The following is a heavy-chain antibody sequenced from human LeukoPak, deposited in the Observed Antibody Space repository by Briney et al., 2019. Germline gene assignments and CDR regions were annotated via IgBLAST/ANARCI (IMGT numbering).Heavy chain of an antibody. Sequence: PGGSLRLSCAASGFTFDDYAIHWVRQAPGKGLEWVSGISWNSGSIGYADSVKGRFTISRDNAKNSLYLQMNSLRAEDTAVYYCARDFVSAAHYDFWSGYSTGYWGQGTLVTVSS. CDR3: ARDFVSAAHYDFWSGYSTGY. CDR2: ISWNSGSI. V-gene: IGHV3-9*01. J-gene: IGHJ4*02. CDR1: GFTFDDYA. D-gene: IGHD3-3*01.